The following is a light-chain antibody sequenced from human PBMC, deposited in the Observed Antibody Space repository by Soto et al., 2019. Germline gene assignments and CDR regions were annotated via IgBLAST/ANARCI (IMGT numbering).Light chain of an antibody. Sequence: EIVLTQSPGTLSLSPGERATLSCRASQSVSSNYLVWYQQKPGQAPRPLIYGASTRATGIPDRFSGSGSGTDFTLTISSLQPEDFATYYCQQSYSTPLTFGGGTKVEIK. CDR3: QQSYSTPLT. CDR1: QSVSSNY. J-gene: IGKJ4*01. V-gene: IGKV3-20*01. CDR2: GAS.